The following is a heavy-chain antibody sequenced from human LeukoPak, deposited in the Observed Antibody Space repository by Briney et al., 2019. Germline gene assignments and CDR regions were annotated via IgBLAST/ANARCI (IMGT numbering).Heavy chain of an antibody. Sequence: SETLSLTCTVSGGSISNYYWSWIRQPPGKGLEWIGYIYYSGSTSYNPSLKSRVTISVDTSKNQFSLKLSSVTAADTAVYYCAREGATTYYYYYGMDVWGQGTTVTVSS. CDR1: GGSISNYY. D-gene: IGHD1-26*01. CDR2: IYYSGST. J-gene: IGHJ6*02. V-gene: IGHV4-59*01. CDR3: AREGATTYYYYYGMDV.